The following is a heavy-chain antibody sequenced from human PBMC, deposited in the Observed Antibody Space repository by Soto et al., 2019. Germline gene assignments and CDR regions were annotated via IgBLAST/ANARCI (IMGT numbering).Heavy chain of an antibody. CDR3: ARAGGLGAVAVDY. CDR2: MYHSGST. Sequence: SETLSLTCAVSGGSISNGGYSWSWIRQPPGKGLEWIGYMYHSGSTYYNPSLKSRVTISIDRSKNQFSLKLSSVTAADTAVYYCARAGGLGAVAVDYWGQGTLVTVSS. V-gene: IGHV4-30-2*01. J-gene: IGHJ4*02. D-gene: IGHD6-19*01. CDR1: GGSISNGGYS.